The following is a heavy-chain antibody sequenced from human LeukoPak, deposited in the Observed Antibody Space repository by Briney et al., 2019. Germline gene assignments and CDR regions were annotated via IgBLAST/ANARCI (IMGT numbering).Heavy chain of an antibody. CDR2: MHPNSGDT. J-gene: IGHJ4*02. D-gene: IGHD1-20*01. V-gene: IGHV1-8*01. CDR1: GYTFTGYD. CDR3: ARGRLNGNVDF. Sequence: GASLKVSCKTSGYTFTGYDINWVRQAAGQGFEWMGWMHPNSGDTGYAHNLQGRITITRDSSTATVFMELSSLRSEDTAMYYCARGRLNGNVDFWGQGTLVTVSS.